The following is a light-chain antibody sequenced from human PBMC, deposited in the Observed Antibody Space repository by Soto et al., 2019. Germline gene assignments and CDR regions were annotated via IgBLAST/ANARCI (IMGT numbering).Light chain of an antibody. V-gene: IGKV1-27*01. J-gene: IGKJ3*01. Sequence: DIQMTQSPPSLSASVGDRVTITCRASQDIRNFVAWYQQKPGKAPKLLIYAASTLQSGLPSRFSGSGSGTDFTLTINSLQPEDVGTYSCQKYSSVPVFGPGTKVEIK. CDR1: QDIRNF. CDR3: QKYSSVPV. CDR2: AAS.